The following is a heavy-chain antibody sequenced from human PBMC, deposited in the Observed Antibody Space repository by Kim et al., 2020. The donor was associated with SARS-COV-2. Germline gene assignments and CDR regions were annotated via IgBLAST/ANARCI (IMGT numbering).Heavy chain of an antibody. J-gene: IGHJ4*02. CDR3: AKDIGYSPGGFDY. Sequence: GYEDCETRRITISRDQAKNSVYLQMDSLRAGDTAVYYCAKDIGYSPGGFDYWGRGTLVTVSS. D-gene: IGHD5-18*01. V-gene: IGHV3-9*01.